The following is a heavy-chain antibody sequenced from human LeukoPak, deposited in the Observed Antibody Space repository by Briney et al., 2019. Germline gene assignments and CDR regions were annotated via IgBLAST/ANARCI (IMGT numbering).Heavy chain of an antibody. V-gene: IGHV4-38-2*02. Sequence: SETLSLTCTVSGYSISSGYYWGWIRQPPGKGLEWIGSIYHSGSTYYNPSLKSRVTISVDTSKNQVSLKLNSVTAADTAVYYCARARIAVAGTGLHPDWFDPWGQGTLVTVSS. CDR1: GYSISSGYY. J-gene: IGHJ5*02. D-gene: IGHD6-19*01. CDR3: ARARIAVAGTGLHPDWFDP. CDR2: IYHSGST.